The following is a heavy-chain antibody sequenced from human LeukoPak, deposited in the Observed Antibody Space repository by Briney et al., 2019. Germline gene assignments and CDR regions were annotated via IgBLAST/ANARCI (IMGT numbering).Heavy chain of an antibody. CDR3: AKDLFPLEYSSSSGFDY. J-gene: IGHJ4*02. CDR1: GFTFSSYG. V-gene: IGHV3-30*18. D-gene: IGHD6-6*01. CDR2: ISYVGSNK. Sequence: QPGGSLRLSCAASGFTFSSYGMHWVRQAPGKGLEWVAVISYVGSNKYYADSVKGRFTISRDNSKNTLYLQMNSLRAEDTAVYYCAKDLFPLEYSSSSGFDYWGQGTLVTVSS.